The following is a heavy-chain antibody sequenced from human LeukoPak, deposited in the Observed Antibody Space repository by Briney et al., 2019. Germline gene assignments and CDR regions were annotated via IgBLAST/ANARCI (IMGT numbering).Heavy chain of an antibody. V-gene: IGHV3-21*01. D-gene: IGHD3-10*01. CDR3: ASYEAELVRGVIE. CDR2: ISSSSSYI. J-gene: IGHJ4*02. CDR1: GFTFSSYS. Sequence: PGGSLRLSCAASGFTFSSYSMTWVRQAPGKGLEWVSSISSSSSYIYYADSVKGRFTISRDNAKNSLYLQMNSLRAEDTAVYYCASYEAELVRGVIEWGQGTLVTVSS.